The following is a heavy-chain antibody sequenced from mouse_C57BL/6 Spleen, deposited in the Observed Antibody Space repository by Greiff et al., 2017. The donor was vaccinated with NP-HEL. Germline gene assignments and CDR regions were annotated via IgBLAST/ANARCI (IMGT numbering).Heavy chain of an antibody. CDR3: ARVSTVVATRYFDV. CDR1: GYTFTNYW. V-gene: IGHV1-63*01. D-gene: IGHD1-1*01. CDR2: IYPGGGYT. J-gene: IGHJ1*03. Sequence: QVQLKESGAELVRPGTSVKMSCKASGYTFTNYWIGWAKQRPGHGLEWIGDIYPGGGYTNYNEKFKGKATLTADKSSSTAYMQFSSLTSEDSAIYYCARVSTVVATRYFDVWGTGTTVTVSS.